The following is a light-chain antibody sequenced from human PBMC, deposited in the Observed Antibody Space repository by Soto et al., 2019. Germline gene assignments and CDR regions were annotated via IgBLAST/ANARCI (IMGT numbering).Light chain of an antibody. CDR2: DVT. CDR3: SSCTTTSTFV. J-gene: IGLJ1*01. Sequence: QSARIQPASVSGSPGQSITISCTGTSSDVGGHNCASWYQQHPGRAPKLMISDVTNRPSGVSNRFSGSKSGNTASLTISGLQAEDEADYYCSSCTTTSTFVFGTGTKLTVL. CDR1: SSDVGGHNC. V-gene: IGLV2-14*01.